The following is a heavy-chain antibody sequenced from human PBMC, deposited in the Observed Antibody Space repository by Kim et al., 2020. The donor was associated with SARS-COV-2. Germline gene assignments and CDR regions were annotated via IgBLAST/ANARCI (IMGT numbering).Heavy chain of an antibody. Sequence: SETLSLTCAVYGGSFSGYYWSWIRQPPGKGLEWIGEINHSGSTNYNPSLKSRVTISVDTSKNQFSLKLSSVTAADTAVYYCARGPPRGYCSSTSCYLRAYFDYWGQGTLVTVSS. J-gene: IGHJ4*02. CDR3: ARGPPRGYCSSTSCYLRAYFDY. D-gene: IGHD2-2*01. CDR2: INHSGST. CDR1: GGSFSGYY. V-gene: IGHV4-34*01.